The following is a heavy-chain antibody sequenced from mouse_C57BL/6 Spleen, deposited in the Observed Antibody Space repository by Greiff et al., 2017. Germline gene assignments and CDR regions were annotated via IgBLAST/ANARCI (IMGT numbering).Heavy chain of an antibody. CDR3: ARSGDYYGSSPWFAY. CDR2: IYPGDGDT. Sequence: QVQLQQSGAELVKPGASVKISCKASGYAFSSYWMNWVKQRPGKGLEWIGQIYPGDGDTNYNGKFKGKATLTADKSSSTAYMQLSSLTSEDSAVYFCARSGDYYGSSPWFAYWGQGTLVTVSA. V-gene: IGHV1-80*01. J-gene: IGHJ3*01. D-gene: IGHD1-1*01. CDR1: GYAFSSYW.